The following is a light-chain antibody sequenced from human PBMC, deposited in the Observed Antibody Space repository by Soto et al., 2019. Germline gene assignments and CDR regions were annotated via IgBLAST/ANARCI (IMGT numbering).Light chain of an antibody. Sequence: DIQMAQSPSSLSASVGDRVTITCRASQGIRNDLAWYQQKPGKAPKRLISAASSLESGVPSRFSGSGSGTEFTLTISSLQPEDCATYYCLQHNSYPFTVGGGTKVEIK. CDR1: QGIRND. CDR3: LQHNSYPFT. J-gene: IGKJ4*01. V-gene: IGKV1-17*01. CDR2: AAS.